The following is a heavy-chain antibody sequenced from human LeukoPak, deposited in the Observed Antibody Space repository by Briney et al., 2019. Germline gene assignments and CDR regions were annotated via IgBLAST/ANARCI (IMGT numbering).Heavy chain of an antibody. CDR2: ISYDGLNK. V-gene: IGHV3-30-3*01. D-gene: IGHD1-1*01. Sequence: GGSLRLSCAASGFTFSYHPMHWICLAPHKGLEWVAVISYDGLNKYYSHSAKDRFTVSRDNVNNILYLQMNRLRTEDTAVYYCARDLGILWKLAYSWGQGTLVTVSS. CDR1: GFTFSYHP. J-gene: IGHJ4*02. CDR3: ARDLGILWKLAYS.